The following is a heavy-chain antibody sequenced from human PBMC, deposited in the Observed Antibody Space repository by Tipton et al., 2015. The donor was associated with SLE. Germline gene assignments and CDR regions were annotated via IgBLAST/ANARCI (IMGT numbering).Heavy chain of an antibody. CDR1: GFTFSTYG. J-gene: IGHJ6*02. CDR3: AAELVGYYGMDV. D-gene: IGHD2-15*01. V-gene: IGHV3-33*01. Sequence: SLRLSCAASGFTFSTYGMHWVRQAPGKGLEWVAVIWYDGGNKYYVDSVKGRFTISRDNSKNTLYLQMNSLRAEDTAVYYCAAELVGYYGMDVWGQGTTVTVSS. CDR2: IWYDGGNK.